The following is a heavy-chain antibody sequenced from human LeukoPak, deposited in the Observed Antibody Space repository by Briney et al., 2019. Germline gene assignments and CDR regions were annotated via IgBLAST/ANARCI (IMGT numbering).Heavy chain of an antibody. CDR1: GYTFTGYY. CDR3: ARTLSSGSSDYYYYYYMDV. CDR2: INPSGGST. Sequence: GASVKVSCKASGYTFTGYYMHWVRQAPGQGLEWMGIINPSGGSTSYAQKFQGRVTMTRDMSTSTVYMELSSLRSEDTAVYYCARTLSSGSSDYYYYYYMDVWGKGTTVTVSS. D-gene: IGHD6-19*01. J-gene: IGHJ6*03. V-gene: IGHV1-46*01.